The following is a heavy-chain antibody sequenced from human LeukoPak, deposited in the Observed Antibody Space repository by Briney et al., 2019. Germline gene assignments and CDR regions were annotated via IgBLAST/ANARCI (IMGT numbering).Heavy chain of an antibody. CDR3: ARGGAPQQLVENYFDY. Sequence: PGGSLRLSCAASGFTVSSNYMSWVRQAPGKGLEWVSVIYRGGSTDYADSVKGRFTVSRDNSKNTLYLQMNSLRAEDTAVYYCARGGAPQQLVENYFDYWGQGTLVTVSS. CDR1: GFTVSSNY. CDR2: IYRGGST. D-gene: IGHD6-13*01. J-gene: IGHJ4*02. V-gene: IGHV3-53*01.